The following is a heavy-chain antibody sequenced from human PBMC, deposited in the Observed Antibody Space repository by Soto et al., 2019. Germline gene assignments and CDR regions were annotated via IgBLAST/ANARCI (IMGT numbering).Heavy chain of an antibody. CDR2: INPSDGTT. J-gene: IGHJ4*02. CDR1: GYTFTSRY. V-gene: IGHV1-46*01. Sequence: ASVKVSCKSSGYTFTSRYMHWVRQAPGQGLEWMGIINPSDGTTTYAQKFQGRVSMTRDNSKNTLYLQMNSLRAEDTAVYYCAKDLYRVVVAATTFDYWGQGTLVTVSS. CDR3: AKDLYRVVVAATTFDY. D-gene: IGHD2-15*01.